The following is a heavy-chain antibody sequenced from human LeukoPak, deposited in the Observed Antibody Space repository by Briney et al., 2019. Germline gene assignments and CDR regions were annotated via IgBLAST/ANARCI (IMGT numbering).Heavy chain of an antibody. CDR1: GGSISSYY. V-gene: IGHV4-59*08. CDR2: IYYSGST. CDR3: ARLRSYGTFDY. Sequence: KPSETLSLTCTVSGGSISSYYWSWIRQPPGKGLEWIGYIYYSGSTNHNPSLKSRVTISVDTSKNQFSLKLSSVTAADTAVYYCARLRSYGTFDYWGQGTLVTVSS. D-gene: IGHD5-18*01. J-gene: IGHJ4*02.